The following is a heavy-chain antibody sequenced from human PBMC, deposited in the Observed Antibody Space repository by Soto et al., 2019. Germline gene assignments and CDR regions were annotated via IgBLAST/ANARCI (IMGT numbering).Heavy chain of an antibody. V-gene: IGHV3-20*04. J-gene: IGHJ6*03. Sequence: EVQLVESGGGVVRPGGSLRLSCAASGFTFDDYGMSWVRPAPGKRLEWVSGINWNGGSTGYADSVKGRFTISRDNAKNALFLQMNSRGAGDTALYYYARGVNMTRTTPPPGYYCYYWDVWGKGTTVTVS. CDR2: INWNGGST. CDR3: ARGVNMTRTTPPPGYYCYYWDV. D-gene: IGHD3-22*01. CDR1: GFTFDDYG.